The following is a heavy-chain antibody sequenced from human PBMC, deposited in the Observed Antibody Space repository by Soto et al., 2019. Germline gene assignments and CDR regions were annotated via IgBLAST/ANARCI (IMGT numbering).Heavy chain of an antibody. J-gene: IGHJ4*02. D-gene: IGHD6-13*01. CDR1: GFIPSSYA. CDR2: ISGSGGAT. CDR3: AKDAIMVSSSFNYFDF. V-gene: IGHV3-23*01. Sequence: GSLRLSLVVSGFIPSSYAMSWVRQAPGKGLEWVSGISGSGGATSYADSVKGRFTISRDNSKNTLYLQMNSLSAEDTAIYYCAKDAIMVSSSFNYFDFWGQGALVTVSS.